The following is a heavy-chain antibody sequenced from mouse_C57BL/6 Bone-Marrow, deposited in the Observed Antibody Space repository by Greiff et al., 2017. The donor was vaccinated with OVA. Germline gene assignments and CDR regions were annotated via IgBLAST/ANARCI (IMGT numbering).Heavy chain of an antibody. Sequence: EVQVVESGGDLMKPGGSLKLSCAASGFTFSSYGMSWVRQTPDKRLEWVATISSGGSYTYYPDSVKGRFTISRDNAKNTLYLQMSSLKSEDTAMYYCARHEGYWGQGTTLTVSS. J-gene: IGHJ2*01. CDR1: GFTFSSYG. CDR2: ISSGGSYT. CDR3: ARHEGY. V-gene: IGHV5-6*01.